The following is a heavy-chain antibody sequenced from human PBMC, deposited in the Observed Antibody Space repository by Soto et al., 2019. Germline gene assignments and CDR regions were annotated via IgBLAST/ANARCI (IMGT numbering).Heavy chain of an antibody. D-gene: IGHD4-4*01. CDR2: IDYNGIA. CDR3: ARGPDYSKVGY. CDR1: DGSVTGYC. V-gene: IGHV4-59*02. J-gene: IGHJ4*02. Sequence: QVQLQESGPGRVKPSETLPLTCSVSDGSVTGYCWSWIRQPPGKGLEWIGCIDYNGIAHYNPSLTSRVTMSLDTSNKHFSLKLSSVTTTDTAVYYCARGPDYSKVGYWGQGTLVTVSS.